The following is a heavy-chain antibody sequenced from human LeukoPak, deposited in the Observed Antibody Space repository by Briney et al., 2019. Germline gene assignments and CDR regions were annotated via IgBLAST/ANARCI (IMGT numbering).Heavy chain of an antibody. D-gene: IGHD3-3*01. J-gene: IGHJ4*02. Sequence: VGSLRLSCAASGFTFSYSWMNWVRQAPGKGLEWVGQVDGDGCAIYYVDAVKGRFTLSRDNDKSSLYLQMNSLRAEDTAVYYCARGYEWSLDYWGQGTPVTVS. CDR2: VDGDGCAI. CDR1: GFTFSYSW. V-gene: IGHV3-7*04. CDR3: ARGYEWSLDY.